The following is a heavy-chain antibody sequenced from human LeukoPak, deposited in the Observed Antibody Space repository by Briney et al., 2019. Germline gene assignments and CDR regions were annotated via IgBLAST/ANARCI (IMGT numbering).Heavy chain of an antibody. CDR2: IYHSGST. V-gene: IGHV4-30-2*01. D-gene: IGHD4-17*01. Sequence: SETLSLTCAVSGGSISSGGYSWSWIRQPPGKGLEWIGYIYHSGSTYYNPSLKSRVTISVDRSKNQFSLKLNSVTAADTAVYYCARDRYGDHTYFDYWGQGTLVTVSS. J-gene: IGHJ4*02. CDR1: GGSISSGGYS. CDR3: ARDRYGDHTYFDY.